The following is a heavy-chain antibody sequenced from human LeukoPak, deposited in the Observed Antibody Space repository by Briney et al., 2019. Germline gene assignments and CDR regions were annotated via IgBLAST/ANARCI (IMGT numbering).Heavy chain of an antibody. D-gene: IGHD6-6*01. CDR1: GFTFSSYS. V-gene: IGHV3-21*01. CDR3: ARGPGSSPVGY. J-gene: IGHJ4*02. CDR2: ISSSSYI. Sequence: PGGSLRLSCAASGFTFSSYSMNWVRQAPGKGLEWVSSISSSSYIYYADSVKGRFTISRDNAKNSLYLQMNSLRAEDTAVYYCARGPGSSPVGYWGQGTLVTVSS.